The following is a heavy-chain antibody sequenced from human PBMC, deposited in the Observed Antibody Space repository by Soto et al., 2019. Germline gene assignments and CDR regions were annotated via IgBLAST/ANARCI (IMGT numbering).Heavy chain of an antibody. CDR1: GGTFSSYA. D-gene: IGHD3-9*01. CDR3: ARGPSFYDILTGYSDDAFDI. V-gene: IGHV1-8*02. J-gene: IGHJ3*02. CDR2: IIPISGTT. Sequence: GASVKVSCKASGGTFSSYAISWVRQAPGQGLEWMGWIIPISGTTSYAQKFQGRVTMTRNTSISTAYMELSSLRSEDTAVYYCARGPSFYDILTGYSDDAFDIWGQGTMVTVSS.